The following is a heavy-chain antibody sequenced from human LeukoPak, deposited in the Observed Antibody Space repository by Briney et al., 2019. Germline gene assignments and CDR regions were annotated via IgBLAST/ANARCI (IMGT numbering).Heavy chain of an antibody. CDR1: GGSISSSTNH. Sequence: KASETLSLTCTVSGGSISSSTNHWGRLRQPPGKGLEWIGSIYCSGESTYYNPSLESRVTISVNTSKSQFSLKLSSVTAADTGVYFCARQEGYFDTSVFFHYWGEGTLVTVSS. J-gene: IGHJ4*02. CDR2: IYCSGEST. V-gene: IGHV4-39*01. D-gene: IGHD3-22*01. CDR3: ARQEGYFDTSVFFHY.